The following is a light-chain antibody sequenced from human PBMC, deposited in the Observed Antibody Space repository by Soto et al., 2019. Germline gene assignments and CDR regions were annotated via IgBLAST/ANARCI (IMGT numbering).Light chain of an antibody. CDR3: SSYTRSSTYI. J-gene: IGLJ1*01. V-gene: IGLV2-14*01. CDR2: DVS. Sequence: QSALTQPASVSGSPGQSITISCVGTSGDIGDYNYVSWYQQHPGKVPKVIIYDVSNRPSGVSYRFSGTKSGNTASLTVSGLQAEDEADYYRSSYTRSSTYIFGTGTQVTVL. CDR1: SGDIGDYNY.